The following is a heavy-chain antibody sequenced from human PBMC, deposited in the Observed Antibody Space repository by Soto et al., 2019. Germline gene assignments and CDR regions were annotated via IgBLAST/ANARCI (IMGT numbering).Heavy chain of an antibody. J-gene: IGHJ6*02. Sequence: QVQLQESGPGLVKPSQTLSLTCTVSGRSISSGDYYWSWIRQHPGKGLEWIGYISYSGRTYYNSPLNTRLTLPRHTSKNQFSLKLSSVTAADTAVYYCASSYYDSSPYYFYGMDVWGPGTTVTVSS. V-gene: IGHV4-31*03. CDR1: GRSISSGDYY. CDR3: ASSYYDSSPYYFYGMDV. CDR2: ISYSGRT. D-gene: IGHD3-22*01.